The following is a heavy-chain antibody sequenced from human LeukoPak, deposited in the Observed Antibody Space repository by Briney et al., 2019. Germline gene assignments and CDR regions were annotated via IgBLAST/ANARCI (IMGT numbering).Heavy chain of an antibody. D-gene: IGHD3-22*01. CDR1: GFTFSKYA. V-gene: IGHV3-23*01. J-gene: IGHJ1*01. Sequence: PGGSLRLSCAASGFTFSKYAMTWVRQAPGKGLEWVSAIGAGGGSTYYADSVKGRFTISRDNSKNTLYLQMNSLRAEDAAVYYCAKDWRYYVSGGYNAAEYFKHWGQGTLVTVSS. CDR2: IGAGGGST. CDR3: AKDWRYYVSGGYNAAEYFKH.